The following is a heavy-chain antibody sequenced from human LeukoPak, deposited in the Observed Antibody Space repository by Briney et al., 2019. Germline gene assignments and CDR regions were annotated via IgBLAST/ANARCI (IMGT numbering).Heavy chain of an antibody. Sequence: SETLSLTCTVSGDSISSSSYLWAWIRQPPGKGLEWIGYIYYSGSTNYNPSLKSRVTISVDTSKNQFSLKLSSVTAADTAVYYCARRRRPQTMVRRYWFDPWGQGTLATVSS. CDR3: ARRRRPQTMVRRYWFDP. D-gene: IGHD3-10*01. V-gene: IGHV4-61*05. CDR2: IYYSGST. CDR1: GDSISSSSYL. J-gene: IGHJ5*02.